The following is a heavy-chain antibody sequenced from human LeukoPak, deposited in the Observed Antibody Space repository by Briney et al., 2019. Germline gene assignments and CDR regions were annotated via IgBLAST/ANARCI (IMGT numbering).Heavy chain of an antibody. CDR1: GGSFSGYY. Sequence: TSETLSLTCAVYGGSFSGYYWSWIRQPPGKGLEWLGEINHSGSTNYNPSLKSRVTISVDTSKNQFSLKLSSVTAADTAVYYCARVGGKFSGLRYFDWLAMAPYYMDVWGKGTTVTVSS. J-gene: IGHJ6*03. CDR2: INHSGST. CDR3: ARVGGKFSGLRYFDWLAMAPYYMDV. V-gene: IGHV4-34*01. D-gene: IGHD3-9*01.